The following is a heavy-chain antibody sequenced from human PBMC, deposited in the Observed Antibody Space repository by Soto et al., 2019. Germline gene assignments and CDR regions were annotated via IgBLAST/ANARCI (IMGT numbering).Heavy chain of an antibody. Sequence: GGSLRLSCTASGFTFGDYAMSWFRQAPGKGLEWVGFIRSKAYGGTTEYAASVKGRFTISRDDSKSIAYLQMNSLKTEDTAVYYCTLLAITFGGVIVYHDAFDIWGQGTMVTVSS. CDR2: IRSKAYGGTT. CDR1: GFTFGDYA. D-gene: IGHD3-16*02. CDR3: TLLAITFGGVIVYHDAFDI. V-gene: IGHV3-49*03. J-gene: IGHJ3*02.